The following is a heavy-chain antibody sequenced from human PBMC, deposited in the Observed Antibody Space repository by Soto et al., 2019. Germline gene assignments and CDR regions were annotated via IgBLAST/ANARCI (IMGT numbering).Heavy chain of an antibody. CDR2: IYYSGST. Sequence: SETQSLTCTVSGGSISSSSYYWGWIRQPPGKGLEWIGSIYYSGSTYYNPSLKSRVTISVDTSKNQFSLKLSSVTAADTAVYYCARPSPYGSGIHYFDYWGQGTLVTVSS. J-gene: IGHJ4*02. CDR1: GGSISSSSYY. V-gene: IGHV4-39*01. D-gene: IGHD3-10*01. CDR3: ARPSPYGSGIHYFDY.